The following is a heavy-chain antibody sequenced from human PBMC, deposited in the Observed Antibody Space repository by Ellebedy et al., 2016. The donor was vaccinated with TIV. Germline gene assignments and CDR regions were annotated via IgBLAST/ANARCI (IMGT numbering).Heavy chain of an antibody. CDR3: ARGSEGSGFDY. D-gene: IGHD6-25*01. CDR1: QFTFSSYT. J-gene: IGHJ4*02. Sequence: GESLKISCAASQFTFSSYTIHWVRQAPGKGLEWVAFISSDGNIKDYADSVKGRFTISRDNSRKTLYLQMNSLRLDDTAVHYCARGSEGSGFDYWGQGTLVTVSS. V-gene: IGHV3-30-3*01. CDR2: ISSDGNIK.